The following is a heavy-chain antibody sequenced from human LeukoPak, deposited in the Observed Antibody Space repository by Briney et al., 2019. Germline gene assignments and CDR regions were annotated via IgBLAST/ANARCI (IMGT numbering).Heavy chain of an antibody. CDR2: ISSSSSTI. J-gene: IGHJ4*02. CDR3: ARDSFYCSGGSCYYYFDY. CDR1: GFTFSSYS. V-gene: IGHV3-48*04. D-gene: IGHD2-15*01. Sequence: GGSLRLSCAASGFTFSSYSMNWVRQAPGKGLEWVSYISSSSSTIYYADSVKGRFTISRDNAKNSLYLQMNSLRAEDTAVYYCARDSFYCSGGSCYYYFDYWGQGTLVTVSS.